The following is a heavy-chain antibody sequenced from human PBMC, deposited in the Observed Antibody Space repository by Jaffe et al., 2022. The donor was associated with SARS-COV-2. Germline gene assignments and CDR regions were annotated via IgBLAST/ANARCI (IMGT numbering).Heavy chain of an antibody. D-gene: IGHD6-19*01. CDR2: INAGNGNT. V-gene: IGHV1-3*01. CDR3: AREGIAVAAVRAFDI. Sequence: QVQLVQSGAEVKKPGASVKVSCKASGYTFTSYAMHWVRQAPGQRLEWMGWINAGNGNTKYSQKFQGRVTITRDTSASTAYMELSSLRSEDTAVYYCAREGIAVAAVRAFDIWGQGTMVTVSS. J-gene: IGHJ3*02. CDR1: GYTFTSYA.